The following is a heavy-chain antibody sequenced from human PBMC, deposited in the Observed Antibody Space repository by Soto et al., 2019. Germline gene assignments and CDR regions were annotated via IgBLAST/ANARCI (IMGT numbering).Heavy chain of an antibody. CDR3: ASMDFGTVTTSA. J-gene: IGHJ5*02. Sequence: SETLSLTCTVSGGSVSSGSYYWSCIRQPPGKGLEWIGYIYYSGSTNYNPSLKSRVTISVDKSKNQFSLKLSSVTAADTAVYYFASMDFGTVTTSAWGQGAVVTVSS. CDR1: GGSVSSGSYY. D-gene: IGHD4-17*01. CDR2: IYYSGST. V-gene: IGHV4-61*01.